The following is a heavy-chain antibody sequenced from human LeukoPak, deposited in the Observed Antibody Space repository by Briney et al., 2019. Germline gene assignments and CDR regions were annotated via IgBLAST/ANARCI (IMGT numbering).Heavy chain of an antibody. Sequence: SETLSLTCTVSGGSIRSSYYYWGWIRQPPGKGLEWIGSIYDSGSTYYNPSLKSRVTISVDTSKNQFSLKLSSVTAADTAVYYCARDHGSSSWYPFDYWGQGTLVTVSS. J-gene: IGHJ4*02. D-gene: IGHD6-6*01. CDR3: ARDHGSSSWYPFDY. V-gene: IGHV4-39*07. CDR2: IYDSGST. CDR1: GGSIRSSYYY.